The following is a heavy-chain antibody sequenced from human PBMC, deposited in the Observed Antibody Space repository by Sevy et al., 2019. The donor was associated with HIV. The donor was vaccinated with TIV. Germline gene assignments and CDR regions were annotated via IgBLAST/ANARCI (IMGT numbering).Heavy chain of an antibody. Sequence: GGSLRLSCADSRSNFSNYAMHWVRQPPGKGLEWVALILHDGSNEDYADSVKGRFTISRDNSQNTVYLQMNSLRPEDSAVYYCARDRLLSLLDFWGQGTLVTVSS. J-gene: IGHJ4*02. CDR3: ARDRLLSLLDF. CDR2: ILHDGSNE. D-gene: IGHD2-21*01. V-gene: IGHV3-30*04. CDR1: RSNFSNYA.